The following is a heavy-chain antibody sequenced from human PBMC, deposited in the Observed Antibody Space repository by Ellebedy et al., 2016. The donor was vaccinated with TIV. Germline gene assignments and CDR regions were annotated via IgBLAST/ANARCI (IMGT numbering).Heavy chain of an antibody. Sequence: GESLKISXAASGFTFSNYWMHWVRQAPGRGLEWVANIKQDESEKYYVDSVKGRFTISRDNAKNSLYLQMNSLRVEDTAVYYCARGYYDSSGYEHFDYWGQGTLVAVSS. V-gene: IGHV3-7*01. CDR1: GFTFSNYW. CDR2: IKQDESEK. J-gene: IGHJ4*02. D-gene: IGHD3-22*01. CDR3: ARGYYDSSGYEHFDY.